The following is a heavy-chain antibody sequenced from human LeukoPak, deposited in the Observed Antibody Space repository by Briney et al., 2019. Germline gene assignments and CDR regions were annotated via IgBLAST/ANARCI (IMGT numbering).Heavy chain of an antibody. D-gene: IGHD5-18*01. CDR1: GGSFSGYY. V-gene: IGHV4-34*01. Sequence: PSETLSLTCAVYGGSFSGYYWSWIRQPPGKGLEWIGEINHSGSTNYNPSLKSRVTISVDTSKNQFSLKLSSVTAADTAVYYCARVGTRTGYSYGLYYFDYWGREPWPPSPQ. J-gene: IGHJ4*02. CDR2: INHSGST. CDR3: ARVGTRTGYSYGLYYFDY.